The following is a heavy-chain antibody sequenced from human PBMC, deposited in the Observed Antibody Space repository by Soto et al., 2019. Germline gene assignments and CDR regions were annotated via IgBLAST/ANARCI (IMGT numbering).Heavy chain of an antibody. CDR1: GYTFTSYY. V-gene: IGHV1-46*01. CDR3: ARAPGRGPGKKGIAVALYYFAY. CDR2: INPSGGST. Sequence: QVQLVQSGAEVKKPGASVKVSCKASGYTFTSYYMQWVRQAPGQGLEWMGIINPSGGSTSYAQKFQGRVTMTRYTSTRPVYMELSSLRSEDTAVYYCARAPGRGPGKKGIAVALYYFAYWFQGTLVTVS. D-gene: IGHD6-19*01. J-gene: IGHJ4*02.